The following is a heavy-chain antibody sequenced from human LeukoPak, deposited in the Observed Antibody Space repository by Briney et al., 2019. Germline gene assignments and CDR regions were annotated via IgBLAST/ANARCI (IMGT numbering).Heavy chain of an antibody. V-gene: IGHV4-4*07. CDR3: ARGVYYDSSGYDSIDGFDP. Sequence: SETLSLTCTVSGGSINNDFLTWVRQPAGKGLEWIGRIYTSGSTNYNPSLTSRVTMSVDTSKNQFSLKLSSVTAADTAVYYCARGVYYDSSGYDSIDGFDPWGQGTLVTVSS. D-gene: IGHD3-22*01. CDR1: GGSINNDF. J-gene: IGHJ5*02. CDR2: IYTSGST.